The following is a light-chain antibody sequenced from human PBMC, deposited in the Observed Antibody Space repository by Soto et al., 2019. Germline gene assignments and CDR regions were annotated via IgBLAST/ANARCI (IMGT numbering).Light chain of an antibody. CDR2: GAS. CDR3: QQYNNWPYT. J-gene: IGKJ2*01. Sequence: EIVMTQSPATPSVSPEERATLSCRVGQSVSTNLAWYQQKPGQAPRLLIYGASTRATGIPARFSGSGSGTAFTLTISSLQSEDFAVYYCQQYNNWPYTFGQGTKLEIK. V-gene: IGKV3-15*01. CDR1: QSVSTN.